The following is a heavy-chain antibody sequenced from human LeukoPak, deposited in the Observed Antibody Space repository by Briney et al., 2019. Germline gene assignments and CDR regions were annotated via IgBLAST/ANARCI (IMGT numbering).Heavy chain of an antibody. D-gene: IGHD5-12*01. CDR3: ARDSGYEGGFDY. CDR2: IVPILGVA. Sequence: ASVKVSCKASGYTFTSYGINWVRQAPGQGPEWMGRIVPILGVASFAQKFQGRVTIIADKSTSTAYMELSSLRSEDTAVYYCARDSGYEGGFDYWGQGTLVTVSS. J-gene: IGHJ4*02. V-gene: IGHV1-69*04. CDR1: GYTFTSYG.